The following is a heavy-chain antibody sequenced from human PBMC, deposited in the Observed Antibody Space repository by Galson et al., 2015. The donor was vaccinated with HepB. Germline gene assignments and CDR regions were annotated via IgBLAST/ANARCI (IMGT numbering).Heavy chain of an antibody. CDR3: AAEGYCSSTSCYDYYYYGMDV. J-gene: IGHJ6*02. V-gene: IGHV1-69*04. D-gene: IGHD2-2*01. Sequence: SVKVSCKASGGTFSSYAISWVRQASGQGLEWMGRIIPILGIANYAQKFQGRVTITADKSTSTAYMELSSLRSEDTAVYYCAAEGYCSSTSCYDYYYYGMDVWGQGTTVTVSS. CDR1: GGTFSSYA. CDR2: IIPILGIA.